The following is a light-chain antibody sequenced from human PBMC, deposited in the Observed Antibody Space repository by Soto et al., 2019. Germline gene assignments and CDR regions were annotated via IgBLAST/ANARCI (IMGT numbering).Light chain of an antibody. Sequence: QSVLTQPASVSGSPGQSITVSCTGSSSDFGDDKYVSWYQQQPGKGPNLLIYGVNSRPSGISNRFSGSKSGNTASLTISGLQVEDEAEYFCGSFTPSRIWVFGGGTKLTVL. CDR1: SSDFGDDKY. CDR2: GVN. J-gene: IGLJ3*02. CDR3: GSFTPSRIWV. V-gene: IGLV2-14*01.